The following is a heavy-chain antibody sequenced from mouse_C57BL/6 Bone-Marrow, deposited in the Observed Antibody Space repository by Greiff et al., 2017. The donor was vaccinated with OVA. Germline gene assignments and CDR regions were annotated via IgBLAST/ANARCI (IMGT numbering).Heavy chain of an antibody. V-gene: IGHV10-1*01. CDR3: VSPLITMVVARDYYYAMDY. CDR2: IRSKSNNYAT. CDR1: GFSFNTYA. J-gene: IGHJ4*01. Sequence: EVQLVESGGGLVQPKGSLKLSCAASGFSFNTYAMNWVRQAPGKGLEWVARIRSKSNNYATYYADSVKDRFTISRDDSESMLYLQMNNLKTEDTAMYYCVSPLITMVVARDYYYAMDYWGQGTSVTVSS. D-gene: IGHD1-1*01.